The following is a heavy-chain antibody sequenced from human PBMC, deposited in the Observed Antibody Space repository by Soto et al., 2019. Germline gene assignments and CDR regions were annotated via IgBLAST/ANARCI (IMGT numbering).Heavy chain of an antibody. Sequence: PSETLSLTCTVSGGSISSYYWSWIRQPPGKGLEWIGYIYYSGSTNYNPSLKSRVTISVDTSKNQFSLKLSSVTAADTAVYYCGRYYYKHCFDPSAQRTFLSVSS. V-gene: IGHV4-59*01. J-gene: IGHJ5*02. CDR2: IYYSGST. D-gene: IGHD3-10*01. CDR3: GRYYYKHCFDP. CDR1: GGSISSYY.